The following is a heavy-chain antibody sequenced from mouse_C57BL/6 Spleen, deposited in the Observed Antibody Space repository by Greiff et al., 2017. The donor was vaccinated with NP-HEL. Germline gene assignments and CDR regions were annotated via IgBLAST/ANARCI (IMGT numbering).Heavy chain of an antibody. D-gene: IGHD2-3*01. J-gene: IGHJ4*01. Sequence: EVQLQQSGAELVRPGASVKLSCTASGFNIKDYYMHWVKQRPEQGLEWIGRIDPEDGDTEYAPKFQGKATMTADTSSNTAYLQLSSLTSEDTAVYYCTTRTYQNGYYGDMDYWGQGTSVTVSS. CDR3: TTRTYQNGYYGDMDY. CDR2: IDPEDGDT. V-gene: IGHV14-1*01. CDR1: GFNIKDYY.